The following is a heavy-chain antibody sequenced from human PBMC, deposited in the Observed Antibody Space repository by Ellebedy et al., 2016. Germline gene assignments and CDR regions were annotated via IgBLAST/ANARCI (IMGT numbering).Heavy chain of an antibody. Sequence: SQTLSLTXAVSGGSFSGYYWSWIRQPPGKGLEWIGEINHSGSTNYNPSLKSRVTISVDTSKNQFSLKLSSVTAADTAVYYCARDCTNGVCLGYWGQGTLVTVSS. CDR1: GGSFSGYY. V-gene: IGHV4-34*01. D-gene: IGHD2-8*01. CDR2: INHSGST. J-gene: IGHJ4*02. CDR3: ARDCTNGVCLGY.